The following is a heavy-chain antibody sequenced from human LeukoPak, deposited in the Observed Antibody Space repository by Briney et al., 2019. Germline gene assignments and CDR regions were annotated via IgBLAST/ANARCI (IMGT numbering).Heavy chain of an antibody. CDR3: ARGLSRSSGHNWFDP. V-gene: IGHV4-34*01. CDR1: GGSFSGYY. CDR2: INHSGST. Sequence: SETLSLTCAVYGGSFSGYYWRWIRQPPGKGLEWIGEINHSGSTNYNPSLKTRDPISVDPSKNQFSLKLSSVTAADTAVYYCARGLSRSSGHNWFDPWGQGTLVTVSS. J-gene: IGHJ5*02. D-gene: IGHD6-25*01.